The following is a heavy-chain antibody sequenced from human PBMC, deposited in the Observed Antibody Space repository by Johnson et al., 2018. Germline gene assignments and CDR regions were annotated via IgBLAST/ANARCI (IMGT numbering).Heavy chain of an antibody. CDR3: ARSYYASDMDV. CDR2: IKSDGSEA. J-gene: IGHJ6*03. CDR1: GFTLNTYW. Sequence: VQLVESGGALVQPGGSLRLSCAASGFTLNTYWMHWVRQAPGKGLVWVSRIKSDGSEATYADSVKCRFTISRDNVKNTLDLEMNSLRDADTASYYWARSYYASDMDVWGQGTTVTVAS. V-gene: IGHV3-74*02.